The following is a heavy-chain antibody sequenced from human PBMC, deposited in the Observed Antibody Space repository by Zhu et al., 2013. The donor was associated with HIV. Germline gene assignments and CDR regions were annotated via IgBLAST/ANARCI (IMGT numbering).Heavy chain of an antibody. J-gene: IGHJ4*02. CDR1: GYIFTSYG. CDR3: ARDARPPPNGDYEEEKYFDS. V-gene: IGHV1-18*01. Sequence: QVQLVQSGGEVKKPGASVKVSCKTSGYIFTSYGINWLRQAPGQGLEWLGWSSPYTGDAKYAQKVHGRVTLTTDPATITAYMELRSLRSDDTAVYFCARDARPPPNGDYEEEKYFDSWGQGTLVTVSS. CDR2: SSPYTGDA. D-gene: IGHD4-17*01.